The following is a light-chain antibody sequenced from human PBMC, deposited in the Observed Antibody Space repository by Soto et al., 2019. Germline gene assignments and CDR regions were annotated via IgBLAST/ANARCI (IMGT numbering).Light chain of an antibody. Sequence: EIVMTQSPATLSVSPGERATLSCRASQSVSSDLAWYQHKPGQAPRLLIYGASTRATGIPARFSGRGSGTEFTLTISSLQSVDFATYYCQQRNSYPITFGQGTRLEIK. CDR2: GAS. J-gene: IGKJ5*01. V-gene: IGKV3-15*01. CDR1: QSVSSD. CDR3: QQRNSYPIT.